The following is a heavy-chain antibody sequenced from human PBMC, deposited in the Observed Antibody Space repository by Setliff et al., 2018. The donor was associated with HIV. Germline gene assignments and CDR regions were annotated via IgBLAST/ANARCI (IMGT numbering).Heavy chain of an antibody. CDR2: IKSKTDGGTT. J-gene: IGHJ5*02. Sequence: AGGSLRLSCAASGFTFSNTWMSWVRQAPGKGLEWVGRIKSKTDGGTTDYAAPVKGRFTISRDDSKNTLYLQMNSLKTEDTAVYHCTAALQQQVVRWFDPWGQGTLVTV. CDR1: GFTFSNTW. CDR3: TAALQQQVVRWFDP. D-gene: IGHD6-13*01. V-gene: IGHV3-15*01.